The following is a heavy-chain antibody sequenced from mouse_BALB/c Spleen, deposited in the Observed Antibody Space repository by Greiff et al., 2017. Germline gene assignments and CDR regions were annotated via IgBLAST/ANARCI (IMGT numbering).Heavy chain of an antibody. CDR2: IWGDGST. D-gene: IGHD1-1*01. CDR3: ARSIYYYGSSYHYYAMDD. Sequence: VHLVESGPGLVAPSQSLSITCTVSGFSLTGYGVNWVRQPPGKGLEWLGMIWGDGSTDYNSALKSRLSISKDNSKSQVFLKMNSLQTDDTARYYCARSIYYYGSSYHYYAMDDWGQGTSVTVSS. CDR1: GFSLTGYG. J-gene: IGHJ4*01. V-gene: IGHV2-6-7*01.